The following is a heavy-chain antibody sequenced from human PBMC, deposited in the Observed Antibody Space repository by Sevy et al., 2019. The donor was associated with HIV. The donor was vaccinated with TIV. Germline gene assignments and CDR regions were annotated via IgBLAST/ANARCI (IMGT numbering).Heavy chain of an antibody. D-gene: IGHD2-15*01. Sequence: GGSLSLSCAASGFTFSSYAMHWVRQAPGKGLEWVAVISYDGSNKYYADSVKGRFTISRDNSKNTLYLQMNSLRAEDTAVYYCARDAGGSYCSGGSCSLYYYYGMDVWGQGTTVTVSS. V-gene: IGHV3-30-3*01. CDR1: GFTFSSYA. CDR3: ARDAGGSYCSGGSCSLYYYYGMDV. J-gene: IGHJ6*02. CDR2: ISYDGSNK.